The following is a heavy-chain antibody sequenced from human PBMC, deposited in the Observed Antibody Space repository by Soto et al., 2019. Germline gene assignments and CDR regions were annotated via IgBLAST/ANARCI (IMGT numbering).Heavy chain of an antibody. J-gene: IGHJ4*02. V-gene: IGHV3-48*01. CDR2: ISSSSSTI. CDR1: GFTFSSYS. CDR3: ARSQLELPDY. D-gene: IGHD1-7*01. Sequence: PGGSLRLSCAASGFTFSSYSMNWVRQAPGKGLEWVSYISSSSSTIYYADSVKGRFTISRDNAKNSLYLQMNSLRAEDTAVYYCARSQLELPDYWGQGTLVTVSS.